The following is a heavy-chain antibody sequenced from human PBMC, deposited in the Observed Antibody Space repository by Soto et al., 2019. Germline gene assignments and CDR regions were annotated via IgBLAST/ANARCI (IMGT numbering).Heavy chain of an antibody. CDR1: GGSISSGDYY. D-gene: IGHD4-4*01. CDR2: IYYSGST. Sequence: PSETLCLTCTVSGGSISSGDYYWSWIRQPPGKGLEWIGYIYYSGSTYYNPSLKSRVTISVDTSKNQFSLKLSSVTAADTAVYYCARVVATVKVYYYYGMAVWGQGTTVTVSS. CDR3: ARVVATVKVYYYYGMAV. V-gene: IGHV4-30-4*01. J-gene: IGHJ6*02.